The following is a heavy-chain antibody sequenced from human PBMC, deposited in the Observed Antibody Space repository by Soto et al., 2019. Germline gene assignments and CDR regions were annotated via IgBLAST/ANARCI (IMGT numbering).Heavy chain of an antibody. CDR2: ISSSGSTI. CDR3: ARPHGIAAAGHLRGGYFQH. CDR1: GFTFSDYY. D-gene: IGHD6-13*01. J-gene: IGHJ1*01. V-gene: IGHV3-11*01. Sequence: GGSLRLSCAASGFTFSDYYMSWIRQAPGKGLEWVSYISSSGSTIYYADSVKGRFTISRDNAKNSLYLQMNSLRAEDTAVYYCARPHGIAAAGHLRGGYFQHWGQGTLVTVSS.